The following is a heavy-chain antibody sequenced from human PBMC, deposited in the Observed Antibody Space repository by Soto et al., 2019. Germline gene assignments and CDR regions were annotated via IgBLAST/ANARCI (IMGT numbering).Heavy chain of an antibody. CDR3: ARGGSTGWFYFDF. Sequence: PGGSLRLCCAASGFTFKSYAMNWVRQAPGKGLEWVASTPGSGGSSYYAASVKGRFTISRDNSKNTLYLDLNSLKAEDTAMYYCARGGSTGWFYFDFWGQGTQVTVSS. D-gene: IGHD6-19*01. J-gene: IGHJ4*02. CDR2: TPGSGGSS. CDR1: GFTFKSYA. V-gene: IGHV3-23*01.